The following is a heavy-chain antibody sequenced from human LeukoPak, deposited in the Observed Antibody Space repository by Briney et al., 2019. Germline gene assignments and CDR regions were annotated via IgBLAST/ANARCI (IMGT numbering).Heavy chain of an antibody. V-gene: IGHV3-23*01. CDR2: ISGSGGST. D-gene: IGHD3-3*01. Sequence: TGGSLRLSCAASGFTFSSYAMSWVRQAPGKGLEWVSAISGSGGSTYYADSVKGRFTISRDNSKNTLYLQMNSLRAEDTAVYYCAKDDGYDFWSGYLFDYWGQGTLVTVSS. CDR3: AKDDGYDFWSGYLFDY. J-gene: IGHJ4*02. CDR1: GFTFSSYA.